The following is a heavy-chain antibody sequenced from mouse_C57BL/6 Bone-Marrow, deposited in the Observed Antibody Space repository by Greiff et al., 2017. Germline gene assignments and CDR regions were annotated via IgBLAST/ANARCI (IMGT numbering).Heavy chain of an antibody. D-gene: IGHD2-2*01. J-gene: IGHJ2*01. V-gene: IGHV2-3*01. Sequence: VKLQESGPGLVAPSQSLSITCTVSGFSFTSYGVSWVRQPPGKGLEWLGVIWGDGSTNYHSALISRLISSKENAKSQVFLKLNRLQTDDTSTYYCARLMVTTGGDYFDYWGQGTTLTVSS. CDR3: ARLMVTTGGDYFDY. CDR1: GFSFTSYG. CDR2: IWGDGST.